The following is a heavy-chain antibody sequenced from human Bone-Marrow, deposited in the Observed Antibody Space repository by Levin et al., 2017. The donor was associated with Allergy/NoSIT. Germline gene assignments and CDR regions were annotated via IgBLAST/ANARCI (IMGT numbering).Heavy chain of an antibody. CDR1: GFTFSDYG. D-gene: IGHD3-3*01. Sequence: GGSLRLSCAASGFTFSDYGMHWVRQAPGKGLEWVAVIWYDGTNENYADSVKGRFSISRDSSKNTLYLQMNSLRAEDTAVYYCAKEKTWSGYYPYYYYYGMDVWGQGTTVTVSS. CDR2: IWYDGTNE. J-gene: IGHJ6*02. CDR3: AKEKTWSGYYPYYYYYGMDV. V-gene: IGHV3-33*06.